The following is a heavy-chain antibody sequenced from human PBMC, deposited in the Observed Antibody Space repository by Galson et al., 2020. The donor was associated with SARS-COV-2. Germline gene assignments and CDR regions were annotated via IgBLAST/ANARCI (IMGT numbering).Heavy chain of an antibody. CDR1: GDSISTHQW. D-gene: IGHD4-4*01. CDR2: VHHSGST. CDR3: TRGDTVTTSGNWFDP. Sequence: SQTLSLTCAVPGDSISTHQWCSWVRQSPGKGLEWIGEVHHSGSTNYDPSLKSRVTISLDKSNNQFSLNLRSVTAADTAVYYCTRGDTVTTSGNWFDPWGQGTLVTVSS. V-gene: IGHV4-4*02. J-gene: IGHJ5*02.